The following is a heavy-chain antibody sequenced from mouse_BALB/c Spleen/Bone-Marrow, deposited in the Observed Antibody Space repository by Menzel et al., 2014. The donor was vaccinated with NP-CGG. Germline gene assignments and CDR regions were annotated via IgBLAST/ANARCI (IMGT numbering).Heavy chain of an antibody. V-gene: IGHV14-3*02. CDR2: IDPANGST. CDR3: AYYRYDEGGFAF. CDR1: GLNIKDTY. J-gene: IGHJ3*01. Sequence: DVQLQESGAELVKPGASVKLSCTASGLNIKDTYMHWVKHRPEQGLEWIVGIDPANGSTKYDPKFQGKATITADTSSNTAYLQLSSLTSEDTTVYYCAYYRYDEGGFAFWGQGTLVTVSA. D-gene: IGHD2-14*01.